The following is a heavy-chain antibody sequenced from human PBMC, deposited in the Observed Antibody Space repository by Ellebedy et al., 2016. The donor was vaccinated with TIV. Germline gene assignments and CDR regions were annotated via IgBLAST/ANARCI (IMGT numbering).Heavy chain of an antibody. D-gene: IGHD5-12*01. CDR3: AKAGQWLRFPLDY. CDR2: ISYDGSNK. J-gene: IGHJ4*02. V-gene: IGHV3-30*18. Sequence: GGSLRLSXAASGFTFSSYGMHWVRQAPGKGLEWVAVISYDGSNKYYADSVKGRFTISRDNSKNTLYLQMNSLRAEDTAVYYCAKAGQWLRFPLDYWGQGTLVTVSS. CDR1: GFTFSSYG.